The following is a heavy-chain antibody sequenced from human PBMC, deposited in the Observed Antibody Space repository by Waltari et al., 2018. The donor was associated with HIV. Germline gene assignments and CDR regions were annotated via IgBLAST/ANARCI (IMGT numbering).Heavy chain of an antibody. CDR1: GFTFSIYW. J-gene: IGHJ5*02. CDR2: IKQDGSGK. D-gene: IGHD1-26*01. V-gene: IGHV3-7*01. Sequence: EVQLVESGGGLVQPGGSLRLSCAASGFTFSIYWMSWLRQAPGKGLGWVAKIKQDGSGKNDADSGRGRFTISRDNTKNSLYLQMNSLRAEDTVVYYCAKYSGSYWGAHNWFDPWGQGTLVTVSS. CDR3: AKYSGSYWGAHNWFDP.